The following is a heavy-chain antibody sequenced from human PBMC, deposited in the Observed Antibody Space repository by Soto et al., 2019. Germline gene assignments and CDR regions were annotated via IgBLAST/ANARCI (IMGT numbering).Heavy chain of an antibody. D-gene: IGHD3-10*01. J-gene: IGHJ3*02. CDR3: ARVAMVRGTRCAFDI. CDR2: INPNSGGT. CDR1: GYTFTGYY. V-gene: IGHV1-2*04. Sequence: QVQLVQSGAEVKTPGASVKVSCKASGYTFTGYYMHWVRQAPGQGLEWMGWINPNSGGTNYAQKFQGWVTMTRDTSISTAYMELSRLRSDDTAVYYCARVAMVRGTRCAFDIWGQGTMVTVSS.